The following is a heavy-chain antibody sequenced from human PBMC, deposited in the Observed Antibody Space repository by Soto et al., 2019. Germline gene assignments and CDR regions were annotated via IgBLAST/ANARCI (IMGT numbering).Heavy chain of an antibody. CDR2: IYYSGST. V-gene: IGHV4-61*01. CDR1: GGSVSSGSYY. CDR3: ARDPQGWFDP. J-gene: IGHJ5*02. Sequence: PSETLSLTCTVSGGSVSSGSYYWSWIRQPPGKGLEWIGYIYYSGSTNYNPSLKSRVTISVDTSKNQFSLKLSPVTAADTAVYYCARDPQGWFDPWGQGTLVTAPQ.